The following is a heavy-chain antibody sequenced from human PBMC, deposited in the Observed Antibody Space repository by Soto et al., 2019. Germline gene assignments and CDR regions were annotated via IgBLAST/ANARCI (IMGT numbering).Heavy chain of an antibody. CDR1: GDSIRTYY. J-gene: IGHJ4*01. V-gene: IGHV4-59*08. CDR3: ARLKRGYSYGSIIDF. CDR2: IFYSGST. Sequence: SETLSLTCTVFGDSIRTYYWSWIRQPPGKGLEYIGYIFYSGSTNYNPSLKSRVAISVDTSRNQFALKLRSVTDADTATYYCARLKRGYSYGSIIDFWGRGTLVTAPQ. D-gene: IGHD5-18*01.